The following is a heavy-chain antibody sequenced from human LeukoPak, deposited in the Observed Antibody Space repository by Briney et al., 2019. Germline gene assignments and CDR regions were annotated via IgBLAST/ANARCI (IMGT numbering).Heavy chain of an antibody. D-gene: IGHD5-24*01. CDR2: IIPVLGIT. V-gene: IGHV1-69*04. Sequence: ASVKVSCKASGYTFTSYYMHWVRQAPGQGLEWMGRIIPVLGITNYAQKFQGRVTITADKSTSTADMELSSLRSEDTAVYYCARGGGRWLQLSVADYYGMDVWGRGTTVTVSS. CDR1: GYTFTSYY. J-gene: IGHJ6*02. CDR3: ARGGGRWLQLSVADYYGMDV.